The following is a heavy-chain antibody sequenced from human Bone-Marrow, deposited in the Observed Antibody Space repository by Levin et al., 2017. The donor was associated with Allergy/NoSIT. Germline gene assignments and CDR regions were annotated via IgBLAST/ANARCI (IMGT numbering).Heavy chain of an antibody. CDR3: ARGSVMATTRDDAFDI. D-gene: IGHD5-24*01. CDR2: ISAHNGNT. V-gene: IGHV1-18*01. CDR1: GYSFTSYG. J-gene: IGHJ3*02. Sequence: ASVKVSCKASGYSFTSYGITWVRQAPGEGLEWMGWISAHNGNTKYVQKLQGRVTMTTDTSTSTAYMELRSLRSDDTAVYYCARGSVMATTRDDAFDIWGQGTLVTVSS.